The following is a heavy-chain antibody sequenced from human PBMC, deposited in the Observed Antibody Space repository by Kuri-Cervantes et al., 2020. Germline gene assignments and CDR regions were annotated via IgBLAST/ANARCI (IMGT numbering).Heavy chain of an antibody. Sequence: ASVKVSCKASGYTFTSYDINWVRQATGQGLEWMGWMNPNSGNTGYAQKFQGRVTMTRNTSISTAYMELSRLRSDDTAVYYCARESNYYGSGCANFDYWGQGTLVTVSS. J-gene: IGHJ4*02. CDR1: GYTFTSYD. V-gene: IGHV1-8*01. D-gene: IGHD3-10*01. CDR2: MNPNSGNT. CDR3: ARESNYYGSGCANFDY.